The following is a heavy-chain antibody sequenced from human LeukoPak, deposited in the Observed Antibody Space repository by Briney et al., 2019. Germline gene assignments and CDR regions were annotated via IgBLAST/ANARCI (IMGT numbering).Heavy chain of an antibody. CDR1: IYTFTSYG. CDR3: ASANFYDSSGHYPDAFDV. J-gene: IGHJ3*01. V-gene: IGHV1-18*01. Sequence: ASVRVSCKASIYTFTSYGFSWVRQVPGQGLEWTGWFSGYNGDTDYAQKFQGRVTMTADTSTGTAYMELRSLRSDDTAVYFCASANFYDSSGHYPDAFDVWGQGTMVTVSS. CDR2: FSGYNGDT. D-gene: IGHD3-22*01.